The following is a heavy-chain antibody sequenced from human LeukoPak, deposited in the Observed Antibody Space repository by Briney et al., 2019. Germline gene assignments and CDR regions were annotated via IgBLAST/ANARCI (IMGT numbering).Heavy chain of an antibody. V-gene: IGHV1-18*01. CDR1: DYTFTSYG. D-gene: IGHD4-17*01. Sequence: ASVKVSCKASDYTFTSYGISWVRRAPGQGLEWMGWISAYTANTNYAQKVQGRVTMTTDTSTSTAYMELRSLRSDDTAVYYCARGQSGDFGHPFGFDYWGQGTLVTVSS. CDR3: ARGQSGDFGHPFGFDY. CDR2: ISAYTANT. J-gene: IGHJ4*02.